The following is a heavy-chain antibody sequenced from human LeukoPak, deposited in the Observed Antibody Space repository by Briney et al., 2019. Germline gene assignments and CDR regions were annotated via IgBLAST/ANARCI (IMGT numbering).Heavy chain of an antibody. J-gene: IGHJ4*02. V-gene: IGHV3-30-3*01. D-gene: IGHD4-17*01. CDR2: ISYDGSNK. CDR1: GFTFSIYA. CDR3: ASLYGDYSIFDY. Sequence: GGSLRLSCAASGFTFSIYAMHWVRQAPGKGLEWVAVISYDGSNKYYADSVKGRFTISRDNSKNTLYLQMNSLRAEDTAVYYCASLYGDYSIFDYWGQGTLVTVSS.